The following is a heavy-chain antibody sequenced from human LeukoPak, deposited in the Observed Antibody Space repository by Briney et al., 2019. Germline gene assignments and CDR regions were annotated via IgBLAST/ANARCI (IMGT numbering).Heavy chain of an antibody. CDR3: ARDLAVRLSRGQQLVGYY. Sequence: GASVKVSCKASGYTFTSYGISWVRQAPGQGLEWMGWISAYNGNTNYAQKLQGRVTMTTDTSTSTAYMELRSLRSDDTAVYYCARDLAVRLSRGQQLVGYYWGQGTLVTVSS. CDR2: ISAYNGNT. J-gene: IGHJ4*02. V-gene: IGHV1-18*01. CDR1: GYTFTSYG. D-gene: IGHD6-13*01.